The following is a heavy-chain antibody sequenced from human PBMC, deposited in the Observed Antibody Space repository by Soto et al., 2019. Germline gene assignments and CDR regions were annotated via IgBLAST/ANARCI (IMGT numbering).Heavy chain of an antibody. Sequence: GGSLRLSCAASGFTFSSYSMNWVRQAPGKGLEWVSYISSSSSTIYYADSVKGRFTISRDNSKNTVYLQINSLRDEDTAVYYCARVCGGDCHYGMDVWGQGTTVTVSS. V-gene: IGHV3-48*02. CDR3: ARVCGGDCHYGMDV. J-gene: IGHJ6*02. CDR1: GFTFSSYS. CDR2: ISSSSSTI. D-gene: IGHD2-21*02.